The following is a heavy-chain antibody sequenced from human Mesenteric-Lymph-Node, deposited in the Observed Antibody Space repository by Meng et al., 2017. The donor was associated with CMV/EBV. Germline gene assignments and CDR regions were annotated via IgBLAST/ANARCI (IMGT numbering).Heavy chain of an antibody. CDR3: ARRLGVWYYYGMDV. V-gene: IGHV1-69*05. J-gene: IGHJ6*02. CDR1: GGTFSSYA. D-gene: IGHD3-16*01. Sequence: SGGTFSSYATTWVRQAPGQGLAWMGGIIPIFGTPNYAQKFPGRVTITTDESTSTAYMELSSLRSEDTAVYYCARRLGVWYYYGMDVWGQGTTVTVSS. CDR2: IIPIFGTP.